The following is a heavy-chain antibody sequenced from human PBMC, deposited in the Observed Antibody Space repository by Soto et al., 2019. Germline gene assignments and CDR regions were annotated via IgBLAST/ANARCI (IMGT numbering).Heavy chain of an antibody. CDR2: IIPIFGTP. D-gene: IGHD3-10*01. V-gene: IGHV1-69*01. CDR1: GGIFSTYA. CDR3: ARDRDDYGSGNYYNRIDF. Sequence: QVQLVQSGAEVKKPGSAVKASCKASGGIFSTYAISWLRQAPGQGLEWMGGIIPIFGTPNYAQRFQGRVTITADESTSTAYMELSILRSEDTAVYYCARDRDDYGSGNYYNRIDFWGQGTLVTVSS. J-gene: IGHJ4*02.